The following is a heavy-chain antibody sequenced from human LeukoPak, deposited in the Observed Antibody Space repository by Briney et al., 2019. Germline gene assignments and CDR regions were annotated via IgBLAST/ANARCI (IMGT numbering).Heavy chain of an antibody. Sequence: ASVKVSCKASGYTFTSYDINWLRQVTGQGLEWMGWMSPSSGNTGYEQKFQGRLTLTRNTSISTAYMELTSVTAADTAVYYCARDSGQHKGYDWSHWGQGTLVTVSS. CDR1: GYTFTSYD. CDR2: MSPSSGNT. J-gene: IGHJ4*02. D-gene: IGHD5-12*01. CDR3: ARDSGQHKGYDWSH. V-gene: IGHV1-8*01.